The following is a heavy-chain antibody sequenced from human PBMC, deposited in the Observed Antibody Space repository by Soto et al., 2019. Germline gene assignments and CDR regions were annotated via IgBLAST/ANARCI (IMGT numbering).Heavy chain of an antibody. Sequence: GASVKVSCKASGYTFTSYGISWVRQAPGQGLEWMGWISAYNGNTNYAQKLQGRVTMTTDTSTSTAYMELRSLRSDDTAVYYCARVGNNYDFWSGYYPDAFDIWGQGTMVTVSS. J-gene: IGHJ3*02. CDR3: ARVGNNYDFWSGYYPDAFDI. CDR1: GYTFTSYG. V-gene: IGHV1-18*01. CDR2: ISAYNGNT. D-gene: IGHD3-3*01.